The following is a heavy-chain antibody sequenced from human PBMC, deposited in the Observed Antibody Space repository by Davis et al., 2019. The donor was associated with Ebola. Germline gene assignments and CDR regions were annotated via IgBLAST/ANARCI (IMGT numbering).Heavy chain of an antibody. J-gene: IGHJ4*02. CDR1: GFTFDTYG. D-gene: IGHD3-22*01. CDR2: INWNGGST. V-gene: IGHV3-20*04. CDR3: ARHHYDSNGYYYFHF. Sequence: GGSLRLSCAASGFTFDTYGVSWVRQAPGKGLEWVSGINWNGGSTYYADSVQGRFTISRDNAKNSLSLQMNSLRAEDTAFYYCARHHYDSNGYYYFHFWGQGTLVTGSS.